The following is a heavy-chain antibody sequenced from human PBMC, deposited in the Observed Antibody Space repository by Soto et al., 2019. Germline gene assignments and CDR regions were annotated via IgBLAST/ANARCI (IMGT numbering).Heavy chain of an antibody. CDR3: ARADIVVVVAATLNY. CDR1: GYTFTSYA. CDR2: INAGNGNT. J-gene: IGHJ4*02. D-gene: IGHD2-15*01. Sequence: ASVKVSCKASGYTFTSYAMHWVRQAPGQRLEWMGWINAGNGNTKYSQKFQGRVTITRDTSASTAYMELSSLRSEDTAVYYCARADIVVVVAATLNYWGQGTLVTVSS. V-gene: IGHV1-3*01.